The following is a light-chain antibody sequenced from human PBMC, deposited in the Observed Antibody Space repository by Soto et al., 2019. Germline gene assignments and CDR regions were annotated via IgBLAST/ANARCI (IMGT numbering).Light chain of an antibody. V-gene: IGKV1-5*02. CDR2: DAS. J-gene: IGKJ1*01. CDR3: QHSWT. Sequence: DIQMTQSPSTLSASVGDRVTIICRASQSISTWLAWYQLKPGKAPKLLIYDASTLEGGVPSSFSGIGSGTEFTLTISGLQPDDFATYYCQHSWTFGQGTKVDI. CDR1: QSISTW.